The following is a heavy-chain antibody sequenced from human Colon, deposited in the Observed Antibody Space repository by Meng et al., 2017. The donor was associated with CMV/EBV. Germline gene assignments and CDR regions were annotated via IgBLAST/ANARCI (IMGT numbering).Heavy chain of an antibody. CDR2: IYHTEST. CDR1: GGSVNGGSFH. Sequence: VSGGSVNGGSFHWTWIRQSPGKGLEWIGYIYHTESTDFNPALKSRLTMSVDTSKNQFSLTLTSVSAADTGVYYCVRAFWSGYSAFDPWGQGTLVTVSS. V-gene: IGHV4-61*01. D-gene: IGHD3-3*01. J-gene: IGHJ5*02. CDR3: VRAFWSGYSAFDP.